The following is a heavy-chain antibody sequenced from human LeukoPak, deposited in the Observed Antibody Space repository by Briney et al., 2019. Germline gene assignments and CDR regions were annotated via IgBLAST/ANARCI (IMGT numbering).Heavy chain of an antibody. D-gene: IGHD5-24*01. J-gene: IGHJ4*02. CDR2: IYSGGST. Sequence: PGGSLRLSCAASGFTVSSNYMSWVRQAPGKGLEWVSVIYSGGSTYYTDSVKGRFTISRDDSKNTLYLQMNSLRAEDTAVYYCVRDQDGYFKDWGQGTLVTVSS. CDR1: GFTVSSNY. CDR3: VRDQDGYFKD. V-gene: IGHV3-66*01.